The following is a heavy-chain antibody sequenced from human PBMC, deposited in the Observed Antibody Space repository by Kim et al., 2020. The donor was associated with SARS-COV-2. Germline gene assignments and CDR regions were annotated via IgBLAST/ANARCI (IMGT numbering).Heavy chain of an antibody. CDR1: GDSVSSNSAA. CDR3: ARDMGYDSSGYYGYYYYYGMDV. V-gene: IGHV6-1*01. D-gene: IGHD3-22*01. CDR2: TYYRSKWYN. Sequence: SQTLSLTCAISGDSVSSNSAAWNWIRQSPPRGLEWLGRTYYRSKWYNDYAVSVKSRITINPDTSKNQFSLQLNSVTPEDTAVYYCARDMGYDSSGYYGYYYYYGMDVWGQGTAVTVSS. J-gene: IGHJ6*02.